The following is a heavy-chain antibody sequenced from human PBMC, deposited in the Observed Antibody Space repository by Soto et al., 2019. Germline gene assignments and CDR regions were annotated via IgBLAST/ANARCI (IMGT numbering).Heavy chain of an antibody. CDR2: ISSSSSTV. CDR1: GFTFSTHS. J-gene: IGHJ4*02. Sequence: EVQLVESGGGLVQPGGSLRLSCAASGFTFSTHSMNWVRHAPGKGLEWLSYISSSSSTVYYADSVKGRFTISRDNAKKSLYLQMNSLRDADTAVYYCVRDVNGFDYWGKGTLVTVSS. D-gene: IGHD4-17*01. CDR3: VRDVNGFDY. V-gene: IGHV3-48*02.